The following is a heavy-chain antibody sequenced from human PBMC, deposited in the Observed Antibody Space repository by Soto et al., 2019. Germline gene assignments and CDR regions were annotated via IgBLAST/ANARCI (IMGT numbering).Heavy chain of an antibody. V-gene: IGHV5-51*01. CDR1: GYNFTNNW. CDR2: IYPSDSDT. Sequence: LGESLKLSCKGSGYNFTNNWIAWVRQMPGKGLEWMGIIYPSDSDTRYSPSFQGQVTISADKSINTAYLQWSSLKASDTATYYCARLSYCDYWGQGTLVTVSS. J-gene: IGHJ4*02. CDR3: ARLSYCDY.